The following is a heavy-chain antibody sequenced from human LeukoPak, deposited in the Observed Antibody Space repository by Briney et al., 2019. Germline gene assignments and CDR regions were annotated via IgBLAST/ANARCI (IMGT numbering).Heavy chain of an antibody. V-gene: IGHV1-24*01. CDR3: ATMGLGVRATSGRDY. CDR1: GYTLTELS. J-gene: IGHJ4*02. Sequence: ASVKVSCKVSGYTLTELSMHWVRQAPGKGLEWMGGFDPEDGETIYAQKFQGRVTMTEDTSTDTAYMELSSLRSEDTAAYYCATMGLGVRATSGRDYWGQGTLVTVSS. D-gene: IGHD1-26*01. CDR2: FDPEDGET.